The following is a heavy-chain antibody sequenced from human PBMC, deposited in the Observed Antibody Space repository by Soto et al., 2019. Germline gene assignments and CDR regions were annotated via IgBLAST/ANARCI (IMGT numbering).Heavy chain of an antibody. CDR3: ARDLLSTPPIQLRFLEGTASYGMDV. Sequence: QPGGSLRLSCAASGFTFSSYGMHWVRQAPGKGLEWVAVIWYDGSNKYCADSVKGRFTISRDNSKNTLYLQMNSLRAEDTAVYYCARDLLSTPPIQLRFLEGTASYGMDVWGQGTTVTVSS. D-gene: IGHD3-3*01. CDR1: GFTFSSYG. CDR2: IWYDGSNK. J-gene: IGHJ6*02. V-gene: IGHV3-33*01.